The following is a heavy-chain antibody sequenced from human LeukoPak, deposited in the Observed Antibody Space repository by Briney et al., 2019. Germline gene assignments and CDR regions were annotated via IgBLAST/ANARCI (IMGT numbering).Heavy chain of an antibody. V-gene: IGHV3-23*01. Sequence: GGSLRLSCAASGFTFNNYAMSWVRQTPGKGLEWVSTTTGTTTATYPADSVKGRFTISRDNSHNKLYLQMNSLTAEATAIYYCAKATVTSCIGAFCYPFDSWGQGTLVTVSS. CDR2: TTGTTTAT. CDR3: AKATVTSCIGAFCYPFDS. J-gene: IGHJ4*02. D-gene: IGHD2-15*01. CDR1: GFTFNNYA.